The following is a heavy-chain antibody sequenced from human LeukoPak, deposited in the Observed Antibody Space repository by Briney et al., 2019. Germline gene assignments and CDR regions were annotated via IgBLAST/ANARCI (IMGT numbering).Heavy chain of an antibody. J-gene: IGHJ5*02. D-gene: IGHD3-10*01. V-gene: IGHV4-30-2*01. CDR1: GDSISSSDYS. Sequence: SQTLSLTCAVSGDSISSSDYSWSWLRQPSGKGLEWIGYIFHSGNSYYNPSLKSRVTISVDKSKNQFSLRLTSVTAADTAVYYCARELWFVNAPGSWLDLWGQGALVTVSS. CDR2: IFHSGNS. CDR3: ARELWFVNAPGSWLDL.